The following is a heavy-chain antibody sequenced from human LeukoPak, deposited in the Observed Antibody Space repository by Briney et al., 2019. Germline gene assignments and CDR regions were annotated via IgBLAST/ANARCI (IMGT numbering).Heavy chain of an antibody. CDR3: AKASHYYDSSGYLYYFDY. Sequence: GGSLRLSCAASGFTFSSYAMSWVRQAPGKGLEWVSAISGSGGSTYYADSAKGRFTISRDNSKNTLYLQMNSLRAEDTAVYYCAKASHYYDSSGYLYYFDYWGQGTLVTVSS. CDR2: ISGSGGST. CDR1: GFTFSSYA. V-gene: IGHV3-23*01. J-gene: IGHJ4*02. D-gene: IGHD3-22*01.